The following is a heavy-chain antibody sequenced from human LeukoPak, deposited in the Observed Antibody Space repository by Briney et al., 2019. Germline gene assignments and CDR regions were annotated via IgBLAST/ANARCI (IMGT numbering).Heavy chain of an antibody. V-gene: IGHV3-13*01. CDR1: GFTLTNYA. Sequence: PGGSLRLSCATSGFTLTNYAMHWVRQPAGEGLEWVSALGTAGDTFYPGSVKGRFSISRDNSKNTLYLQMNSLRAEDTAVYYCARWGYYYDSSGYYYWGQGTLVTVSS. CDR3: ARWGYYYDSSGYYY. CDR2: LGTAGDT. D-gene: IGHD3-22*01. J-gene: IGHJ4*02.